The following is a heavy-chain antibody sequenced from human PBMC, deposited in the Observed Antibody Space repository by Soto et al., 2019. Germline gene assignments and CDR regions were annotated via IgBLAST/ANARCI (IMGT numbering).Heavy chain of an antibody. CDR1: GFTFISYW. D-gene: IGHD1-26*01. Sequence: EMHLVESGGGLVQPGGSLRLSCAASGFTFISYWIDWVRQAPGKGLVWVSRINSDGSSTNYADSVKGRFTISRDNAKNTLYLQMNSLRTEDTAVYYCARGGSSRLWYFDLWGRGTLVTVSS. J-gene: IGHJ2*01. V-gene: IGHV3-74*01. CDR3: ARGGSSRLWYFDL. CDR2: INSDGSST.